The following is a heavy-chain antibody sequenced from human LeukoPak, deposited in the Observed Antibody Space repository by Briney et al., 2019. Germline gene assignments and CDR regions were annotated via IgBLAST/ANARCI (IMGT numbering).Heavy chain of an antibody. J-gene: IGHJ6*03. V-gene: IGHV1-46*01. D-gene: IGHD3-3*01. Sequence: ASVKVSCKASGYTFTSYYMHWVRQAPGQGLEWMGIINPSGGSTSYAQKFQGRVTMTRDMSTSTVYMELSSLRSEDTAVYYCARDGSGGYHYYYMDVWGKGTTVTVSS. CDR1: GYTFTSYY. CDR2: INPSGGST. CDR3: ARDGSGGYHYYYMDV.